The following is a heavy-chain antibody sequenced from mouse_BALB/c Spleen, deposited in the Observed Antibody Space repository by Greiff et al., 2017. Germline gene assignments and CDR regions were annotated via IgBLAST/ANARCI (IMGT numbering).Heavy chain of an antibody. CDR3: TRLPYYGRGGAMDY. J-gene: IGHJ4*01. V-gene: IGHV1-5*01. D-gene: IGHD1-1*01. CDR1: GYTFTSYW. Sequence: EVQLQQSGTVLARPGASVKMSCKASGYTFTSYWMHWVKQRPGRGLEWIGAIYPGNSDTSYNQKFKGKAKLTAVTSTSTAYMELSSLTNEDSAVYYCTRLPYYGRGGAMDYWGQGTSVTVSS. CDR2: IYPGNSDT.